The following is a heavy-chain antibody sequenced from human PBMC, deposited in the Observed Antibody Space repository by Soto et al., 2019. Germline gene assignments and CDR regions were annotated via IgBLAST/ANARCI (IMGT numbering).Heavy chain of an antibody. Sequence: SETLSLTCTVSGGSISSGGYYWSWIRQHPGKGLEWIGYIYYSGSTYYNPSLKSRVTISVDTSKNQFSLKLSSVTAADTAVYYCTVTRGGYFDYWGQGTLVTVSS. CDR3: TVTRGGYFDY. J-gene: IGHJ4*02. CDR1: GGSISSGGYY. V-gene: IGHV4-31*03. CDR2: IYYSGST. D-gene: IGHD4-17*01.